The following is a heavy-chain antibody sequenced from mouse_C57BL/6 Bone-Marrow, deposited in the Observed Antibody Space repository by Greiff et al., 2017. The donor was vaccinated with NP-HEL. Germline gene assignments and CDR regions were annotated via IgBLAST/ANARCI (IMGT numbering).Heavy chain of an antibody. D-gene: IGHD1-1*01. CDR2: ISSGGSYT. CDR1: GFTFSSYG. J-gene: IGHJ3*01. Sequence: EVQLVESGGDLVKPGGSLKLSCAASGFTFSSYGMSWVRQTPDKRLEWVATISSGGSYTYYPDSVKGRFTISRDNAKNTLYLQMSSLKSEDTAMYYCASLQYYGSWAYWGQGTLVTVSA. CDR3: ASLQYYGSWAY. V-gene: IGHV5-6*01.